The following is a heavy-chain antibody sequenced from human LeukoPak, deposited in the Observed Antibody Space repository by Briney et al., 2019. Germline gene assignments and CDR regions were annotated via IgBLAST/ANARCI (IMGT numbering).Heavy chain of an antibody. V-gene: IGHV4-38-2*01. Sequence: SETLSLPCSVSGYSINSGYHWGWIRQPPGKGLEWIAIMHHTGSTHYNPSLQSRVTISIDTSKNHFSLKLRSVSAADTAIYYCATSEGGGFFDYWGQGTPVTVSS. CDR1: GYSINSGYH. D-gene: IGHD4-23*01. CDR3: ATSEGGGFFDY. J-gene: IGHJ4*02. CDR2: MHHTGST.